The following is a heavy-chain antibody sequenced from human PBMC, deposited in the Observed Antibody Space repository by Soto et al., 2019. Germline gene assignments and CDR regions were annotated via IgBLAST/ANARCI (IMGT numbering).Heavy chain of an antibody. J-gene: IGHJ4*02. V-gene: IGHV2-5*02. CDR2: LYWDDDK. D-gene: IGHD7-27*01. CDR1: GFSLSTSGVG. Sequence: QITLKASGPTLVKPTQTLTLTCTFSGFSLSTSGVGVGWIRQPPGKALEWLAFLYWDDDKRYSPSLKSRLTITKDTSKNQALLPMTNMDPVDTATYYCARTSVNWGSRGLVDYWGQGTLVTVAS. CDR3: ARTSVNWGSRGLVDY.